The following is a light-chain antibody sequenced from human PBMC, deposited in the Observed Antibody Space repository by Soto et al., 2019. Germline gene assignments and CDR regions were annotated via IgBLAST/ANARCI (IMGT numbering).Light chain of an antibody. CDR1: SGDVGGYNY. CDR3: TSYAGSNSFV. V-gene: IGLV2-8*01. J-gene: IGLJ1*01. CDR2: EVN. Sequence: QSALTQPPSASGSPGQSVTISCTGTSGDVGGYNYVSWYQQHPGKAPKLVIFEVNKRPSGVPDRFSGSKSGNTASLTVSGLQTEDEADYYCTSYAGSNSFVFGTRTKVTVL.